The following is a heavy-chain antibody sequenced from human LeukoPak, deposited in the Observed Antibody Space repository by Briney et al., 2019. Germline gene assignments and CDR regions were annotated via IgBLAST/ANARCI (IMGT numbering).Heavy chain of an antibody. CDR1: GYSISSGYY. CDR2: IYRSGNT. CDR3: ARGDHFEY. V-gene: IGHV4-38-2*02. J-gene: IGHJ4*02. Sequence: SETLSLTCTVSGYSISSGYYWGWIRPPPGKGLEWIGSIYRSGNTYYNPSLKSRVTISVGTSQNQFSLKLSSVTAADTAVYYCARGDHFEYWGQGTLDAVSS.